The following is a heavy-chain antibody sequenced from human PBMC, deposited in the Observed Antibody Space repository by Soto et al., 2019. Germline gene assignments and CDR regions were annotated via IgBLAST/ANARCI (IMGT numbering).Heavy chain of an antibody. J-gene: IGHJ3*02. Sequence: EVQLLESGGGLVQPGGSLRLSCAASGFTFSSYAMSWVCQAPGKGLEWVSAISSGGSTYYADSVKGRFPISRDNSKNTLYLQMNSLRAEDTAVYYCAKGYYYDSVGNNAFDIWGQGTMVTVSS. CDR3: AKGYYYDSVGNNAFDI. D-gene: IGHD3-22*01. CDR1: GFTFSSYA. V-gene: IGHV3-23*01. CDR2: ISSGGST.